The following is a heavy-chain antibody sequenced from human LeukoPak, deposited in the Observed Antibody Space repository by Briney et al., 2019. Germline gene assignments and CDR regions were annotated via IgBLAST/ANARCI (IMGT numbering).Heavy chain of an antibody. Sequence: GGSLRLSCAASGFTFSSYSMNWVRQAPGKGLEWVSYISSSSSYVYYADSVKGRFTISRDNAKNSLYLQMNSLRAEDTAVYYCARDKRDFDYYMDVWGKGTTVTISS. V-gene: IGHV3-21*01. D-gene: IGHD3/OR15-3a*01. J-gene: IGHJ6*03. CDR2: ISSSSSYV. CDR1: GFTFSSYS. CDR3: ARDKRDFDYYMDV.